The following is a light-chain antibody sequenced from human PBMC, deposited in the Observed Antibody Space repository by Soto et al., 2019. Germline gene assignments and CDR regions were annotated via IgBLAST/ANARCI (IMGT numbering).Light chain of an antibody. CDR1: SSDVGGYKY. J-gene: IGLJ3*02. Sequence: QSALIQPRSVSGSPGQSVTISCTGTSSDVGGYKYVSWYQQHPGKAPKLMISDVNERPSGVPDRFSGSKSANTASLTISGLQAEDEADYYCFSYGGYYTWVFGGGTKLTVL. CDR3: FSYGGYYTWV. V-gene: IGLV2-11*01. CDR2: DVN.